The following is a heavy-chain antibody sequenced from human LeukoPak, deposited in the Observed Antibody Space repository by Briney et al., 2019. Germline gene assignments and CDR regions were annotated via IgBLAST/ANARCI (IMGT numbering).Heavy chain of an antibody. CDR1: GYSIISGYY. CDR2: IYHSGST. Sequence: SETLSLPCAVSGYSIISGYYWGWIRQPPGKGLEWLGSIYHSGSTYYNPSLKSRVTISVDTSKNQFSLKLSSVTAADTAVYYCAREWRRGYGDYGHDYWGQGTLVTVSS. D-gene: IGHD4-17*01. J-gene: IGHJ4*02. V-gene: IGHV4-38-2*02. CDR3: AREWRRGYGDYGHDY.